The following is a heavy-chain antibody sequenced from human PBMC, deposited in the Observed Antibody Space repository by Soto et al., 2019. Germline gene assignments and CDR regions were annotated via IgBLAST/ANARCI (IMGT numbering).Heavy chain of an antibody. CDR3: ARDGLDIVVVPAAMRGGAYFDY. CDR1: GYTFTSYG. V-gene: IGHV1-18*01. J-gene: IGHJ4*02. D-gene: IGHD2-2*03. Sequence: QVQLVQSGAEVKKPGASVKVSCKASGYTFTSYGISWVRQAPGQGLEWMGWISAYNGNTNYAQKLQGRVTMTTDKSTSTAYMELRSLRSDDTAVYYCARDGLDIVVVPAAMRGGAYFDYWGQGTLVTVSS. CDR2: ISAYNGNT.